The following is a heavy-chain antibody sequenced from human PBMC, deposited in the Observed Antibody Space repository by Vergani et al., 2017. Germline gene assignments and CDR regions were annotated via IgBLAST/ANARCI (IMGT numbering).Heavy chain of an antibody. CDR3: ARGQWLPSLSFDY. V-gene: IGHV1-2*02. Sequence: QVQLVQSGAEVKKPGASVKVSCKASGYTFTGYYMHWVRQAPGQGLEWMGCINPNSGGTKYAQKFQGRVTMTRDTSISTAYMELSRLRSDDTSVYYCARGQWLPSLSFDYWGQGTLVTVSS. CDR1: GYTFTGYY. D-gene: IGHD6-19*01. CDR2: INPNSGGT. J-gene: IGHJ4*02.